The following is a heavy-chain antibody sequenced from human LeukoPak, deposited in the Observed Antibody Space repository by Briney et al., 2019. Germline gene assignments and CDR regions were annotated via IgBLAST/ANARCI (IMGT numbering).Heavy chain of an antibody. CDR2: IYYSGST. Sequence: SETLSLTCTVSGGSISSSSYYWGWIRQPPGKGLEWIGSIYYSGSTYYNPSLKSRVTISVDTSKNQFSLKLSSVTAADTAVNYCARQKLGVPAAVDYWGQGTLVTVSS. CDR3: ARQKLGVPAAVDY. J-gene: IGHJ4*02. CDR1: GGSISSSSYY. V-gene: IGHV4-39*01. D-gene: IGHD2-2*01.